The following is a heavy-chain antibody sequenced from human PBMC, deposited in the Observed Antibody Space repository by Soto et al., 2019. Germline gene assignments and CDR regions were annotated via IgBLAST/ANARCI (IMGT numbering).Heavy chain of an antibody. J-gene: IGHJ2*01. CDR2: INSDGSST. CDR1: GFTFSSYW. CDR3: ARDPGGGNGDWYFDL. V-gene: IGHV3-74*01. Sequence: EVQLVESGGGLVQPGGSLRLSCAASGFTFSSYWMHWVRQAPGKGLVWVSRINSDGSSTSYADSVKGRFTISRDNAKNTLYLQMNSLRAEDTAVYYCARDPGGGNGDWYFDLRGRGTLVTVSS. D-gene: IGHD2-15*01.